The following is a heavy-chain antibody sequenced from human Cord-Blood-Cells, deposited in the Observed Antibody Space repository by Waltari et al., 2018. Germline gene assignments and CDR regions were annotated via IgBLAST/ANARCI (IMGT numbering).Heavy chain of an antibody. CDR1: GFTVDDYG. D-gene: IGHD1-26*01. Sequence: EVQLVESGGGVVRPGGSLRLSCEASGFTVDDYGMRCVRQAPRKGLEWVSGMKWNGGSTGYADSVKGRFTISRDNAKNSLYLQMNSLRAEDTALYHCARDDGGSYAFDIWGQGTMVTVSS. V-gene: IGHV3-20*01. CDR3: ARDDGGSYAFDI. J-gene: IGHJ3*02. CDR2: MKWNGGST.